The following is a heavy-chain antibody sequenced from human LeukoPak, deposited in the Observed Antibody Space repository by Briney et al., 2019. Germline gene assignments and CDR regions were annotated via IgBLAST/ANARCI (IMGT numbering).Heavy chain of an antibody. V-gene: IGHV3-7*01. Sequence: GGSLRLSCAASGFTFSSYWMSWVRQAPGKGLEWVANIKQDGSEKYYVDSVKGRFTISRDDAKNSLYLQMNSLRAEDTAVYYCARDTLPGAFDIWGQGTMVTVSS. J-gene: IGHJ3*02. CDR1: GFTFSSYW. CDR2: IKQDGSEK. CDR3: ARDTLPGAFDI. D-gene: IGHD2-15*01.